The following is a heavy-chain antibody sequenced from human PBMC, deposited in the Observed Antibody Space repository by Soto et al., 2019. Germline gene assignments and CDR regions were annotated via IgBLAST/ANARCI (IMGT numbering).Heavy chain of an antibody. J-gene: IGHJ4*02. CDR3: ARQKGY. V-gene: IGHV5-51*01. CDR1: GYTFTDAW. CDR2: VYPGDSQT. Sequence: AESLTICCKASGYTFTDAWIVWVRQMPGKGLEWMGIVYPGDSQTRYNPSFQGQITISAEKSITTAYLQWTSLKASDSAMYYCARQKGYWGQGTMVTVSS.